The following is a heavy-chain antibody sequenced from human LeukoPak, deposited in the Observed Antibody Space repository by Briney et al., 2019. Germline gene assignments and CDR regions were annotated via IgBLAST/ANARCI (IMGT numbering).Heavy chain of an antibody. V-gene: IGHV3-21*01. J-gene: IGHJ4*02. CDR2: VSSSNSYI. D-gene: IGHD2-15*01. CDR3: ARGWEGYCSGGSCYGGGYFDY. CDR1: GFTFSSYS. Sequence: PGGSLRLSCVASGFTFSSYSMNWVRQAPGKGLEWVSSVSSSNSYIYYADSSKGRFTISRDNAKNSLYLHMNSLRAEDTAVYSCARGWEGYCSGGSCYGGGYFDYWGQGILVTVSS.